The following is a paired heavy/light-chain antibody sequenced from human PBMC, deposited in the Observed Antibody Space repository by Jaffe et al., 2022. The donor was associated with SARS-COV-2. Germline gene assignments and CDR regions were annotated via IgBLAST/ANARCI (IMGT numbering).Heavy chain of an antibody. D-gene: IGHD3-10*01. CDR1: GGSIGSDTYY. V-gene: IGHV4-39*01. CDR3: GLFYGSGSHKNRHYYYYMDV. Sequence: QLQLQESGPGLVKPSETLSLTCTVSGGSIGSDTYYWGWIRQPPGKGLQWIGSIFYSGSTYYNPSLSSRVTISEDTSKRQFSLNLTSVTAADTAVYYCGLFYGSGSHKNRHYYYYMDVWGKGTTVTVSS. CDR2: IFYSGST. J-gene: IGHJ6*03.
Light chain of an antibody. CDR1: RSNTGTNY. CDR2: KDN. CDR3: AAWDDSLTAHYV. J-gene: IGLJ1*01. V-gene: IGLV1-47*01. Sequence: QSVLTQPPSASGTPGQRVVVSCSGSRSNTGTNYVYWYQHLPGTAPKLLIYKDNQRPSGVPDRFSGSKSGTSASLAISEVRSEDEADYYCAAWDDSLTAHYVFGSGTKVTV.